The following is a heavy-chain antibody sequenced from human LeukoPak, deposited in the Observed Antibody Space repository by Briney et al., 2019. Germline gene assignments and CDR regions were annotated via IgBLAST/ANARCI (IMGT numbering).Heavy chain of an antibody. CDR1: GGTFSSYA. CDR3: ARDHCSSTSCRFDY. Sequence: SVKVSCKASGGTFSSYASSWVRQAPGQGLEWMGGIIPIFGTANYAQKFQGRVTITADESTSTAYMELSSLRSEDTAVYYCARDHCSSTSCRFDYWGQGTLVTVSS. D-gene: IGHD2-2*01. J-gene: IGHJ4*02. CDR2: IIPIFGTA. V-gene: IGHV1-69*13.